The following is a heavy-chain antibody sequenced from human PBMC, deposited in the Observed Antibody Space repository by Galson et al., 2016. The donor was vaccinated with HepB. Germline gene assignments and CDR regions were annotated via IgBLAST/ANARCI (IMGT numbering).Heavy chain of an antibody. Sequence: SLRLSCAASGFTFGDYTMSWVRQAPGKGLEWVSGLSVSGDTTYYADSVKGRFTISRDNSKSTLHLQMNSLRADDTAVYYCAKDGVRSGYSYFDYWGRGTLVTVSS. CDR3: AKDGVRSGYSYFDY. D-gene: IGHD5-12*01. J-gene: IGHJ4*02. CDR1: GFTFGDYT. V-gene: IGHV3-23*01. CDR2: LSVSGDTT.